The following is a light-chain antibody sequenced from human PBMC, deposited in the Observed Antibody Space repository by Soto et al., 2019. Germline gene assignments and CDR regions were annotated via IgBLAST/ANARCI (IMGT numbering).Light chain of an antibody. Sequence: EIVMTQSPDTLYVSPGERATLSCRASQSISSNLAWYQQKPGQAPRLLIYGASTRATGFPARFSGSGSGTDFTLTISSLQSEDFAVYYCQQFNNWPLTFGGGTKVDIK. J-gene: IGKJ4*01. V-gene: IGKV3-15*01. CDR3: QQFNNWPLT. CDR2: GAS. CDR1: QSISSN.